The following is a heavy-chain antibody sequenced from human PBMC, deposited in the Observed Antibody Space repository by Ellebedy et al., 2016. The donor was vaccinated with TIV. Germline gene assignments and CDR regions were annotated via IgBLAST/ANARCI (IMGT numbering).Heavy chain of an antibody. CDR1: GGSISSGGYY. D-gene: IGHD4-23*01. J-gene: IGHJ5*02. Sequence: SETLSLXCTVSGGSISSGGYYWSWIRQHPGKGLEWIGYIYYSGSTYYNPSLKSRVTISVDTSKNQFSLKLSSVTAADTAVYYCARGPTVVTTADWFDPWGQGTLVTVSS. CDR3: ARGPTVVTTADWFDP. V-gene: IGHV4-31*03. CDR2: IYYSGST.